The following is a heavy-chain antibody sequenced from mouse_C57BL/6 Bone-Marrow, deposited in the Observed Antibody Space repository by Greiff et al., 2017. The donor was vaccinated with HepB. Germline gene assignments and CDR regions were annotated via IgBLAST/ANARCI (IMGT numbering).Heavy chain of an antibody. V-gene: IGHV14-4*01. J-gene: IGHJ3*01. D-gene: IGHD1-1*01. CDR1: GFNIKDDY. CDR2: IDPENGDT. Sequence: VQLQQSGAELVRPGASVKLSCTASGFNIKDDYMHWVKQRPEQGLEWIGWIDPENGDTEYASKFQGKATITAYTSSNTAYLQLSSLTSEDTAVYYCTWYYGSKSPFAYWGQGTLVTVSA. CDR3: TWYYGSKSPFAY.